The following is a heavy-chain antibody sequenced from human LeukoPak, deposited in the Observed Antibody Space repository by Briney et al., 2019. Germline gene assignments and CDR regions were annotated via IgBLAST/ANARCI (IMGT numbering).Heavy chain of an antibody. D-gene: IGHD1-26*01. Sequence: QTGGSLRLSCAASGLTFSSYAMHWVRQAPGKGLEWVAVIWFDGSNKYYADSVKGRFTISRDNSKNTLYLQMNSLRAEDTAVYYCASGAGGWELLTKSTFDYWGQGTLVTVSS. CDR2: IWFDGSNK. V-gene: IGHV3-33*08. CDR3: ASGAGGWELLTKSTFDY. J-gene: IGHJ4*02. CDR1: GLTFSSYA.